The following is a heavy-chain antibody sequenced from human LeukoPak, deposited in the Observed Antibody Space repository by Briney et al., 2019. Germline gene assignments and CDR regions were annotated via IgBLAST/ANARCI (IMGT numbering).Heavy chain of an antibody. CDR1: GGSFSGYY. V-gene: IGHV3-23*01. Sequence: ETLSLTCAVYGGSFSGYYWSWVRQAPGKGLEWVSAISGSGGSTYYADSVKGRFTISRDNSKNTLYLQMNSLRAEDTAVYYCAKDLAGVRRAEYFQHWGQGTLVTVSS. D-gene: IGHD6-19*01. J-gene: IGHJ1*01. CDR2: ISGSGGST. CDR3: AKDLAGVRRAEYFQH.